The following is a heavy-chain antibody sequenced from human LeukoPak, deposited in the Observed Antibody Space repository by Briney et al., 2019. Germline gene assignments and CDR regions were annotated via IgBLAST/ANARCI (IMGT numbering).Heavy chain of an antibody. D-gene: IGHD6-13*01. CDR2: ISANNGNT. CDR3: ARGLGYSNR. Sequence: ASVKVSCKASGYTFSSYGIGWVRQAPGQGLEWMGWISANNGNTNYAQKVQGRVTMTTDTSTSTAYMELKSLTSDDAAVYYCARGLGYSNRWGQGTLVTVSS. CDR1: GYTFSSYG. J-gene: IGHJ5*02. V-gene: IGHV1-18*01.